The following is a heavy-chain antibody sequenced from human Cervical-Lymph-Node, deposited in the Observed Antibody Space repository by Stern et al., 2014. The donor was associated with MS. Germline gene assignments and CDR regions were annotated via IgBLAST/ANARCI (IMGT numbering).Heavy chain of an antibody. J-gene: IGHJ6*02. CDR2: IIPMFGTA. D-gene: IGHD4-17*01. CDR1: GGTLSNYG. CDR3: ARDGDSSMLGLDV. Sequence: VQLEESGAEVKKPGSSVKVSCKASGGTLSNYGISWVRQAPGQGLEWMGGIIPMFGTANYAQKFQGRVTLTADDSTNTAYMELSSLTSEDTAVYYCARDGDSSMLGLDVWGQGTTVTVSS. V-gene: IGHV1-69*01.